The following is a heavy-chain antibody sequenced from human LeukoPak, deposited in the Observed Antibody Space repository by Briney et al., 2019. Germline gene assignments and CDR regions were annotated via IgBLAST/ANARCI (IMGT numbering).Heavy chain of an antibody. J-gene: IGHJ4*02. D-gene: IGHD2-2*01. CDR1: GFTFTNYG. V-gene: IGHV3-23*01. CDR3: AKEGGFQLPFDS. Sequence: GGSLRLSCVASGFTFTNYGMGWVRQAPGKGLEWVSAISGTGGRTYYADSAKGRLTISKDDSKNTLHLQMNSLRAEDTAVYYCAKEGGFQLPFDSWGQGTLVTVSS. CDR2: ISGTGGRT.